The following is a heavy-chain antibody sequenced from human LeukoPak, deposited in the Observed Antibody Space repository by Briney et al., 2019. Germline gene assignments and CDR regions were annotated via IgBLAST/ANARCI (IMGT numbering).Heavy chain of an antibody. D-gene: IGHD1-26*01. V-gene: IGHV4-61*01. J-gene: IGHJ5*02. CDR3: ARSRAFNSGAFDP. CDR2: IYNGVNT. Sequence: SETLSLTCTVSGASVSSASYWTWIRQPPGKGVEWIAHIYNGVNTNYNPSLKSRVIISVDTSKNQFSLRLNSVTAADTAVYYCARSRAFNSGAFDPWGQGSLVTASS. CDR1: GASVSSASY.